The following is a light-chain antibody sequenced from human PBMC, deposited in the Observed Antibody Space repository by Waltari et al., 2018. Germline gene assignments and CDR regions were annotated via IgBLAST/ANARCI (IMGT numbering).Light chain of an antibody. CDR2: HVS. CDR3: ISYTTSNTWV. J-gene: IGLJ3*02. Sequence: QSALTQPASVFGSPGQSITISCTGSSSDVGGYNYVSWYQQHPGKAPKLMTYHVSERPSGVSNRFSGSKSGNTASLTISGLQAEDEADYYCISYTTSNTWVFGGGTKLTVL. V-gene: IGLV2-14*01. CDR1: SSDVGGYNY.